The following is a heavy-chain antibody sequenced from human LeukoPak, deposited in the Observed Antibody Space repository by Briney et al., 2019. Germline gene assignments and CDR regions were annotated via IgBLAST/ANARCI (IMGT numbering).Heavy chain of an antibody. CDR3: ARHYTTSALDY. CDR1: GGSISSSSYY. D-gene: IGHD1-26*01. J-gene: IGHJ4*02. CDR2: IYYSGST. Sequence: PSETLSLTCTVSGGSISSSSYYWGWIRQPPGKGLEWIGSIYYSGSTYYNPSLKSRVTISVDTSKNQFSLKLSSVTAADTAAYYCARHYTTSALDYWGQGTLVTVSS. V-gene: IGHV4-39*01.